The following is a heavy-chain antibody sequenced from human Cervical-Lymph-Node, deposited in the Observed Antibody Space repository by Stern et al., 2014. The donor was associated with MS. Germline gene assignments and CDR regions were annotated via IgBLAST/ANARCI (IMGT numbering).Heavy chain of an antibody. V-gene: IGHV5-51*03. CDR1: GYSFTNSW. CDR2: IYPGNFDT. Sequence: MQLVQSGADVKKPGESLKISCKASGYSFTNSWIGWVRQMPGKGLEWMGIIYPGNFDTRYSPSFQGRVTISADRSISTAYLQWSSLKASDTAMYYCARLASYTGYDYDAFDIWGQGTMVTVSS. D-gene: IGHD5-12*01. CDR3: ARLASYTGYDYDAFDI. J-gene: IGHJ3*02.